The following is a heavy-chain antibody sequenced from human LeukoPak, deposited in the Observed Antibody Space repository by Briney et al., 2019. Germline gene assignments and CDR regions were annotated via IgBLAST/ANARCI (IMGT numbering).Heavy chain of an antibody. CDR2: IGWNSGGI. V-gene: IGHV3-9*01. CDR3: VKVTAAGFVDH. Sequence: GRSLRLSCAASGFTFDDYAMHWVRQAPGKGLEWVSGIGWNSGGIVYADSVKGRFTISRDNAKNSLYLQMSSLGAEDTALYYCVKVTAAGFVDHWGQGTLVTVSS. J-gene: IGHJ4*02. D-gene: IGHD6-13*01. CDR1: GFTFDDYA.